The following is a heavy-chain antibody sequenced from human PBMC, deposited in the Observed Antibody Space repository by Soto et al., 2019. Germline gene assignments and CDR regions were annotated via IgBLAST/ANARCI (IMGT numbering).Heavy chain of an antibody. J-gene: IGHJ5*01. CDR1: GFTFSSYA. V-gene: IGHV3-23*01. D-gene: IGHD4-17*01. CDR2: VCGSGTKT. CDR3: AKDRVTTVTTFHNGFDS. Sequence: EVQLLESGGGLVQPGGSLRLSCVASGFTFSSYAMTWVRQAPGKGLEWVSVVCGSGTKTFYADSVKGRFIISRDNSKNTLYLQMNSLRAEDTAVYYCAKDRVTTVTTFHNGFDSWGQGTLGTVSS.